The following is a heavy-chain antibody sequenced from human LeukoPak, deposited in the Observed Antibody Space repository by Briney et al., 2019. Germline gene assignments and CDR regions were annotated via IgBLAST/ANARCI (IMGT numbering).Heavy chain of an antibody. V-gene: IGHV3-48*02. CDR1: GFTFRSYS. Sequence: GGSLRLSCAASGFTFRSYSMDWVRQAPGKGLEWVSYISSSSSTIYYADSVKGRFTISRDNAKNSLYVQMNSLRDEDTAVYFCARARYYYDSSGYYFDYWGQGTLVTVSS. J-gene: IGHJ4*02. CDR3: ARARYYYDSSGYYFDY. CDR2: ISSSSSTI. D-gene: IGHD3-22*01.